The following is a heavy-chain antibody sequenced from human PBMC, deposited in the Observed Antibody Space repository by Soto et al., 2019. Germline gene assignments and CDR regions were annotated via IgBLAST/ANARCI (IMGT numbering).Heavy chain of an antibody. J-gene: IGHJ5*02. V-gene: IGHV3-23*01. Sequence: EVQLLESGGCLVQPGGSLRLSCAASGFTFRSYAMSWVRQAPGKGLEWVSAISGSGGSTYYADSVKGRFTISRDNSKNTLYLQMNSLRAEDTAVYYCAKADSSPRGRPRRYWFDPWGQGTLVTVSS. D-gene: IGHD6-13*01. CDR1: GFTFRSYA. CDR3: AKADSSPRGRPRRYWFDP. CDR2: ISGSGGST.